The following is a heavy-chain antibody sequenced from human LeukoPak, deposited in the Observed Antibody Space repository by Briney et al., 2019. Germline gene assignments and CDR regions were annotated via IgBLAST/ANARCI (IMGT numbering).Heavy chain of an antibody. CDR1: GGSISSSSHY. J-gene: IGHJ4*02. D-gene: IGHD1-26*01. CDR3: AKSGGYGLIDY. CDR2: IYYSGST. V-gene: IGHV4-39*01. Sequence: SETLSLTCTVSGGSISSSSHYWGWIRQPPGKGLEWIGSIYYSGSTYYNPSLKSRVTISVDTSKNQFSLKLSSVTAADTAMYYCAKSGGYGLIDYWGQGTLVTVSS.